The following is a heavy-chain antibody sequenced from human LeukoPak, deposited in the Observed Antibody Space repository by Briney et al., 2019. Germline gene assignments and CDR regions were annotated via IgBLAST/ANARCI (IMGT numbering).Heavy chain of an antibody. V-gene: IGHV4-59*08. D-gene: IGHD2-8*01. CDR2: GHYSGNT. J-gene: IGHJ4*02. Sequence: SETLSLTCTVSVTSITSYYWDWIRQAPGQGPEWIGYGHYSGNTKYNPPLKSRVTISVDTSKNQISLRLSSVTAAGTAVYFCAKWASDKRAFDLWGQGTLVTVSS. CDR3: AKWASDKRAFDL. CDR1: VTSITSYY.